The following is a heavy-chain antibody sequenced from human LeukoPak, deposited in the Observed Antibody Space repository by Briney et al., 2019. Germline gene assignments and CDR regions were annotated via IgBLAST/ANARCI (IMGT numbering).Heavy chain of an antibody. J-gene: IGHJ5*02. CDR3: AKVGYYDSSLSWFDP. D-gene: IGHD3-22*01. CDR1: GFTFSSYG. V-gene: IGHV3-23*01. Sequence: GGSLRLSCAASGFTFSSYGMSWVRQAPGKGLEWVSAISGSGGSTYYADSVKGRFTISRDNSKNTLYLQMNSLRAEDTAVYYCAKVGYYDSSLSWFDPWGQGTLVTVSS. CDR2: ISGSGGST.